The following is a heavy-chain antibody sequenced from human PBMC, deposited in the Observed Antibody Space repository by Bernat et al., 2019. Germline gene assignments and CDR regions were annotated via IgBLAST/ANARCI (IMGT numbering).Heavy chain of an antibody. CDR1: GFTFSSYA. CDR2: FRGVDEST. V-gene: IGHV3-23*01. D-gene: IGHD3-22*01. J-gene: IGHJ3*02. Sequence: EVHLLESGGGLVQPGGSLRLSCAASGFTFSSYAMSWVRQAPGKGREWVSTFRGVDESTFYADAGTGRFTISRDNSKNTMYLQMNSLRVEDTAVYYCAKGGPLLRENDAFDIWGQGTMVTVSS. CDR3: AKGGPLLRENDAFDI.